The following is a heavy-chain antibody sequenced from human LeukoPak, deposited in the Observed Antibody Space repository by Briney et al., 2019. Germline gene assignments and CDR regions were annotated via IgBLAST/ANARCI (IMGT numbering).Heavy chain of an antibody. CDR2: INPNSGGT. CDR1: GYTFTGYY. CDR3: ASSDYAAYYYGMDV. J-gene: IGHJ6*02. Sequence: ASVKVSCKASGYTFTGYYMHWVRQAPGQGLEWMVWINPNSGGTNYAQKFQRRVTMTRDTSISTAYMELSRLRSDDTAVYYCASSDYAAYYYGMDVWGQGTTVTVSS. D-gene: IGHD4-17*01. V-gene: IGHV1-2*02.